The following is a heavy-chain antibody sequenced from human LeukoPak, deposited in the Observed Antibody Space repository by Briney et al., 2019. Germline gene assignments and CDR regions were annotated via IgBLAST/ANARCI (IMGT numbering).Heavy chain of an antibody. CDR2: ISSSSSYI. D-gene: IGHD3-10*01. Sequence: GGSLRLSCAASGFTFSNSWMHWVRQVPGKGLEWVSSISSSSSYIYYADSVKGRFTISRDNAKNSLYLQMNSLRAEDTAVYYCARGRRMVRGAYDAFDIWGQGTMVTVSS. CDR1: GFTFSNSW. CDR3: ARGRRMVRGAYDAFDI. J-gene: IGHJ3*02. V-gene: IGHV3-21*01.